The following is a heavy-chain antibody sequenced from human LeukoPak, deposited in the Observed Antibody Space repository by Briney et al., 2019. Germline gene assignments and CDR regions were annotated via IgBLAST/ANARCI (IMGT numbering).Heavy chain of an antibody. CDR1: GDSITNGIFH. CDR3: ARGGDYGSAYDYFRY. D-gene: IGHD5-12*01. J-gene: IGHJ4*02. Sequence: SQTLSLTCTVSGDSITNGIFHWSWIRQPAGKELEWIGRIYTGGNTAYNPSLNSRVTISLDTSNNQLSLKLTSVTAADTAVYYCARGGDYGSAYDYFRYWGQGTLVSVSS. CDR2: IYTGGNT. V-gene: IGHV4-61*02.